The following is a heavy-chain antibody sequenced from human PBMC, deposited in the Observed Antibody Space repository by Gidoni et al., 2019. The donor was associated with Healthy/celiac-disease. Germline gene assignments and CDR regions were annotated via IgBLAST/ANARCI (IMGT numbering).Heavy chain of an antibody. Sequence: EVQLVESGGGLVKPGGSRRLSCAAAGFTFSSYTMNWVRQAPGKGLGLGSSISSSSSYISYADSVKGRFPISRDNAKNSLYLQMTSLRAEDTAVYYCARVLEQWLVTSADYWGQGTLVTVSS. CDR3: ARVLEQWLVTSADY. V-gene: IGHV3-21*01. J-gene: IGHJ4*02. D-gene: IGHD6-19*01. CDR1: GFTFSSYT. CDR2: ISSSSSYI.